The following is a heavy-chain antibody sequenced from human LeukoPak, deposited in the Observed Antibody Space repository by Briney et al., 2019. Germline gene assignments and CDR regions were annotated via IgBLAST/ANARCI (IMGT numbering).Heavy chain of an antibody. J-gene: IGHJ4*02. D-gene: IGHD4-17*01. CDR3: ARDLFGDYAIDY. V-gene: IGHV3-21*01. CDR1: GFTFSSYS. CDR2: ISSSSDYI. Sequence: GGSLRLSCAASGFTFSSYSMNWVRQAPGKGLEWDSYISSSSDYIYYADSVKGRFTISRDNAKTSLYLQMNSLRAEDTAVYYCARDLFGDYAIDYWGQGTLVPVSS.